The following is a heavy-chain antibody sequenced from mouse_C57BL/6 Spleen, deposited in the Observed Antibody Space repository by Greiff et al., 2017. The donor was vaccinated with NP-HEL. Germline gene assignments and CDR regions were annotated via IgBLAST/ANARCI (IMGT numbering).Heavy chain of an antibody. J-gene: IGHJ3*01. V-gene: IGHV1-69*01. CDR3: ARAYYSNSWFAY. CDR2: IDPSDSYT. CDR1: GYTFTSYW. Sequence: QVQLQQPGAELVMPGASVKLSCTASGYTFTSYWMHWVQQRPGQGLEWIGEIDPSDSYTNYNQKFKGKSTLTVDKSSSTAYMQLSSLTSEDSAVYYCARAYYSNSWFAYWGQGTLVTVSA. D-gene: IGHD2-5*01.